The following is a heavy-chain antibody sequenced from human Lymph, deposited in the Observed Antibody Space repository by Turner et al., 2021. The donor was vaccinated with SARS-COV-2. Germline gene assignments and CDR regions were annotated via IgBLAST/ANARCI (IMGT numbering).Heavy chain of an antibody. D-gene: IGHD3-10*01. CDR3: ASFGGDYVFDY. V-gene: IGHV1-69*01. Sequence: QVQRVQSGAEVKTPGSSVKVSCKASGGTFSSYAIGWVRQAPGQGLEWMGGVIPIFGTPNYAQKFQGRVTITADESTSTAYMELSSLRSEDTAVYYCASFGGDYVFDYWGQGTLVTVSS. J-gene: IGHJ4*02. CDR2: VIPIFGTP. CDR1: GGTFSSYA.